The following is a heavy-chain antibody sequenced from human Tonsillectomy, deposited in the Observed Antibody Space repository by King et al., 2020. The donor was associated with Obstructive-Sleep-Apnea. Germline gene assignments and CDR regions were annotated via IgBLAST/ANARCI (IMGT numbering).Heavy chain of an antibody. J-gene: IGHJ4*02. Sequence: VQLVESGAEVKKPGASVKVSCKASGYTFTSYGISWVRQAPGQGLEWMGWISAYNGNTNFAKKLQGRVTMTKDTSTSTAYIGLRSLRSDDTAVYYCARARAYYDSSGYSGYWGQGTLVTVSS. V-gene: IGHV1-18*04. CDR2: ISAYNGNT. CDR3: ARARAYYDSSGYSGY. D-gene: IGHD3-22*01. CDR1: GYTFTSYG.